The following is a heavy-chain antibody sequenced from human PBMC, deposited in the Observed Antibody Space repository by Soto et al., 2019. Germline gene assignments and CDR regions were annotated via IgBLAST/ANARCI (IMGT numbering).Heavy chain of an antibody. D-gene: IGHD7-27*01. CDR3: ARVDVGIYDY. J-gene: IGHJ4*02. CDR2: INHSGST. Sequence: QVQLQQWGAGLLKPSETLSLTCAVYGGSFSGYYWSWIRQPPGKGLEWIGEINHSGSTNYNPSLKSRVTISVDTFKTQFSLKLSSVTAADTAVYYCARVDVGIYDYWGQGTLVTVSS. V-gene: IGHV4-34*01. CDR1: GGSFSGYY.